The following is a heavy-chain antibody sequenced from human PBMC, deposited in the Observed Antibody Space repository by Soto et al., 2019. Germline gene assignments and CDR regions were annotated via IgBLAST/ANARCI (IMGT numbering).Heavy chain of an antibody. J-gene: IGHJ6*03. CDR2: ISAYNGDT. CDR1: GYTFTNYG. Sequence: QVQLLQSGAEVKKPGASVKVSCKASGYTFTNYGITWVRQAPGQGLEWMGWISAYNGDTHYTQRLQGRVTMTTDTSTSTAYMELRGLRSYDTAVYYLARVRHLVCYVYYYMDVWGKGTTVTVSS. V-gene: IGHV1-18*01. CDR3: ARVRHLVCYVYYYMDV. D-gene: IGHD6-6*01.